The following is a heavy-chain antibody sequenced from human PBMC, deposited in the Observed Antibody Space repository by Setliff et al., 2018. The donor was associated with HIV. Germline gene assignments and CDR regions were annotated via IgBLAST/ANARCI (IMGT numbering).Heavy chain of an antibody. CDR3: AKTQGWHLIDY. J-gene: IGHJ4*02. V-gene: IGHV3-30*02. D-gene: IGHD6-19*01. CDR1: GFTFSSYG. CDR2: IRYDGTNNI. Sequence: GGSLRLSCVASGFTFSSYGMHWVRQAPGKGLEWVAFIRYDGTNNIYYADSVKGRFTISRDSSKNTLYLQMDSLRTEDTAVYYCAKTQGWHLIDYWGQGTLVTVSS.